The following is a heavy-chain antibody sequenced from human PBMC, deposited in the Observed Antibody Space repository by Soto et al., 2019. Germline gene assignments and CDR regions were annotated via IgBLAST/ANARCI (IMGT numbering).Heavy chain of an antibody. Sequence: QIQLVQSGPEVRKPGASVKVSCKASGYTFRNYGIKWVRQAPGQGLEWVGWITAYNGNRHHAEKFQGRVTMTTDTSTSSTYIELRSLTSDDTAVYYCASLAPSKTAAADGSSDYWGQGHLVTVSP. V-gene: IGHV1-18*04. CDR1: GYTFRNYG. D-gene: IGHD6-25*01. CDR2: ITAYNGNR. CDR3: ASLAPSKTAAADGSSDY. J-gene: IGHJ4*02.